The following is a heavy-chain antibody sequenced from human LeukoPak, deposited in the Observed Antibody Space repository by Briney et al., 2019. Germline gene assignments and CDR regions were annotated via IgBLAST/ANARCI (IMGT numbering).Heavy chain of an antibody. CDR1: GYTFTSSY. J-gene: IGHJ4*02. CDR2: INPSGGST. V-gene: IGHV1-46*01. D-gene: IGHD5-24*01. Sequence: ASVKVSCKASGYTFTSSYMHWVRQAPGQGLEWMGIINPSGGSTSYAQKFQGRVTMTRDTSTSTVYMELSSLRSEDTAVYYCARSLTSRDGYNPVDSWGQGTLVTVSS. CDR3: ARSLTSRDGYNPVDS.